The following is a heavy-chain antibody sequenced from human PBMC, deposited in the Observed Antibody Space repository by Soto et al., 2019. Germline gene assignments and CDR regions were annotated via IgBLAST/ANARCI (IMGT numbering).Heavy chain of an antibody. J-gene: IGHJ4*02. CDR3: ARAAYGSSTLFDY. D-gene: IGHD6-13*01. V-gene: IGHV4-38-2*01. Sequence: SETLSLTCAVSGYFFSSDYFWGWIRQPPGKGLEWIGSIYQSGSTYYNPSLKSRVSTSVGTSKNQFSLKLSSVTAADTAVYYCARAAYGSSTLFDYWGRGVLVTVSS. CDR1: GYFFSSDYF. CDR2: IYQSGST.